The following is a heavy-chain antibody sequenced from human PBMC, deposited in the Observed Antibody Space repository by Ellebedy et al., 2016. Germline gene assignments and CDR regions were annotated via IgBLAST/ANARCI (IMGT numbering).Heavy chain of an antibody. CDR2: ISGSGGST. CDR3: AKPQQLVNYFDY. V-gene: IGHV3-23*01. D-gene: IGHD6-13*01. J-gene: IGHJ4*02. Sequence: GESLKISXAASGFTFSSYAMSWVSQAPGKGLEWVSAISGSGGSTYYADSVKGRFTISRDNSKNTLYLQMNSLRAEDTAVYYCAKPQQLVNYFDYWGQGTLVTVSS. CDR1: GFTFSSYA.